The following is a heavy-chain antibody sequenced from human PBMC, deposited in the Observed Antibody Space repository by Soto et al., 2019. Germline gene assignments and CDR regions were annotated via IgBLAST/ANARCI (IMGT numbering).Heavy chain of an antibody. CDR3: VRERYVASRHSHFDS. V-gene: IGHV1-18*04. CDR1: GYRFSTYG. J-gene: IGHJ4*02. D-gene: IGHD6-6*01. CDR2: TSTNNGDT. Sequence: QVQLVQSGAEVKEPGASVKVSCKASGYRFSTYGINWVRQAPGQGLEWMGWTSTNNGDTNYAQKFQGRVTLTTDTSTSTAYMELRSLISDDTAVYFCVRERYVASRHSHFDSWGQGTQVTVSS.